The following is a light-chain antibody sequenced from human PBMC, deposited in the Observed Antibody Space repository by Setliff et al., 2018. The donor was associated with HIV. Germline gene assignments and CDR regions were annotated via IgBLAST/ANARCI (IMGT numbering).Light chain of an antibody. CDR1: GSDVGGYNY. CDR2: DVS. Sequence: QSVLAQPASVSGSPGQSITISCTGTGSDVGGYNYVSWYQQHPGKAPKLMIYDVSNRPSGVSNRFSGSKSGNTASLTISGLQAEDEADYYCSSYTSSSTLVVVGGGTK. CDR3: SSYTSSSTLVV. V-gene: IGLV2-14*03. J-gene: IGLJ2*01.